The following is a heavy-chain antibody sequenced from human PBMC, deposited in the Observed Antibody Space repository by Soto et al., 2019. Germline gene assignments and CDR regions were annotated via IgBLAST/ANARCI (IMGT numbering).Heavy chain of an antibody. CDR2: INHSGST. V-gene: IGHV4-34*01. CDR1: GGSFSGYY. D-gene: IGHD6-25*01. J-gene: IGHJ5*01. Sequence: PSETLSLACAVYGGSFSGYYWSWIRQPPGKGLEWIGEINHSGSTNYNPSLKSRVTISVDTSKNQFSLKLSSVTAADTAVYYCARPHGGSSGWDNWFDTWGHGPWSP. CDR3: ARPHGGSSGWDNWFDT.